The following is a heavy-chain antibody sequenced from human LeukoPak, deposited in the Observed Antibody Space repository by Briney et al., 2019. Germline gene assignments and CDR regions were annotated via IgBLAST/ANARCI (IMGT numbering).Heavy chain of an antibody. D-gene: IGHD6-13*01. Sequence: SQTLSLTCTVSGGSISSGGYYWSWIRQPPAKGLEWIGYIYYSGSTYYNPSLKSRVTISVDTSKNQFSLKLSSVTAADTAVYYCARWSSSWYYFDYWGQGTLVTVSS. V-gene: IGHV4-31*03. CDR2: IYYSGST. CDR3: ARWSSSWYYFDY. CDR1: GGSISSGGYY. J-gene: IGHJ4*02.